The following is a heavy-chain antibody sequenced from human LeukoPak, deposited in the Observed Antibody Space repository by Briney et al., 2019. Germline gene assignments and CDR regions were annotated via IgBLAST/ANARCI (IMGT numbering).Heavy chain of an antibody. CDR1: GFTFSSYV. CDR2: IWYDGSNK. CDR3: AKDISGYYSFDY. V-gene: IGHV3-30*02. J-gene: IGHJ4*02. Sequence: GGSLRLSCGASGFTFSSYVMHWVRQAPGKGLEWVAVIWYDGSNKYYADSVKGRFTISRDNSKNTLYLQMNSLRAEDTALYYCAKDISGYYSFDYWGQGNLVTVSS. D-gene: IGHD3-22*01.